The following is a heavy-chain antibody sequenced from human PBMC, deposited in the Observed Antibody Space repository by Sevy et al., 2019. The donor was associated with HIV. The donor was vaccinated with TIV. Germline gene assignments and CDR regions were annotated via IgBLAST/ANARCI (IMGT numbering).Heavy chain of an antibody. CDR1: GFTFRNYW. CDR3: AINSDYGMDA. J-gene: IGHJ6*02. Sequence: GESLKISCVVSGFTFRNYWMSWVRQAPGKGLEWVANINQNGTEIYPVDSVKGRFTFSRDNTKNSVYLQMNSLRAEDTAIYYCAINSDYGMDAWGQGTTVTVSS. V-gene: IGHV3-7*01. CDR2: INQNGTEI. D-gene: IGHD4-4*01.